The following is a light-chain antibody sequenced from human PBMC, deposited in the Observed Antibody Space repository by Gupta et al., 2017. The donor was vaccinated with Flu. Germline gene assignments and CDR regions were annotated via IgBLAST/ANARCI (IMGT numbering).Light chain of an antibody. J-gene: IGKJ4*01. Sequence: VLTPFPGTLSLSPVESATLSCRASQNIDNNYLAWYRHNPGQAPRLLIFDVSNRATGIPDRSSGGGSGTDYTPTISSLEPEDYAVYYCQQHGGTPPLTFGEGTKVE. CDR3: QQHGGTPPLT. V-gene: IGKV3-20*01. CDR2: DVS. CDR1: QNIDNNY.